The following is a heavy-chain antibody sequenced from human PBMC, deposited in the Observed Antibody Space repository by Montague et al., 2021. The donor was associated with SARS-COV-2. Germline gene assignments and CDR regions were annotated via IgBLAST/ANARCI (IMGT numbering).Heavy chain of an antibody. CDR2: LYYNGST. CDR3: ARHPPEYRYCYYLDV. V-gene: IGHV4-59*01. J-gene: IGHJ6*03. CDR1: GGSISSYY. D-gene: IGHD2-2*01. Sequence: SETLSLTCTVSGGSISSYYWSWIRQPPGKGLEWIGYLYYNGSTNYNPTLKSRVTISVDTSKNQFSLRLNSVTAADTAVYYSARHPPEYRYCYYLDVWGKGTTVTVSS.